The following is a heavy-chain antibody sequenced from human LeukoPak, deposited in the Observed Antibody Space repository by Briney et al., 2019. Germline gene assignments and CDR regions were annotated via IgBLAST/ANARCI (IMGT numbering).Heavy chain of an antibody. D-gene: IGHD6-19*01. J-gene: IGHJ4*02. V-gene: IGHV5-51*01. Sequence: GESLKISCKGSGYSFTSYWIGWVRQMPGKGLEWMGIIYPGDSDTRYSPSFQGQVTISADKSISTAYLQWSSLKASDTAMYYCAGHRAVAGTPFDYWGQGTLVTVSS. CDR2: IYPGDSDT. CDR1: GYSFTSYW. CDR3: AGHRAVAGTPFDY.